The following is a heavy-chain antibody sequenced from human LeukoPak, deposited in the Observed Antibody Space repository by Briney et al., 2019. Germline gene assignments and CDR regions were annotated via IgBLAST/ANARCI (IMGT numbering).Heavy chain of an antibody. CDR2: IYYTGNT. D-gene: IGHD6-13*01. CDR1: GVSISSSYSY. V-gene: IGHV4-39*01. Sequence: SETLSLTCTVSGVSISSSYSYWGWIRQPPGMGLEWIGSIYYTGNTYYNASLKSQVSISIDTSKNQFSLKLTSVTAADTAVYYCARVRMDSSSWYEYYYYMDVWGKGTTVTVSS. CDR3: ARVRMDSSSWYEYYYYMDV. J-gene: IGHJ6*03.